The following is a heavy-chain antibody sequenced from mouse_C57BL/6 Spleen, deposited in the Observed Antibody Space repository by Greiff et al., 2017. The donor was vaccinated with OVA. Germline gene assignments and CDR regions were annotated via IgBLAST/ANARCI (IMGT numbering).Heavy chain of an antibody. V-gene: IGHV1-61*01. D-gene: IGHD1-1*01. CDR1: GYTFTSYW. CDR3: ARTATVVDWYFDV. J-gene: IGHJ1*03. Sequence: QVQLQQPGAELVRPGSSVKLSCKASGYTFTSYWMDWVQQRPGQGLEWIGNIYPSDSETHYNQKFKDKATLTVDKSSSTAYMQLSSLTSEDSAVYYCARTATVVDWYFDVWGTGTTVTVSS. CDR2: IYPSDSET.